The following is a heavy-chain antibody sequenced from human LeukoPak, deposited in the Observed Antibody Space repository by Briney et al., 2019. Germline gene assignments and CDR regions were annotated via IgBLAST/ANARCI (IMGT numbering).Heavy chain of an antibody. J-gene: IGHJ4*02. Sequence: PSQTLSLTCTVSGGSISSGSYYWSWIRQPAGKGLEWIGRIYTSGSTNYNPSLKSRVTISVDTSKNQFSLKLSSVTAADTAVYYCARDFVVGGYFDYWGQGTLVTVPS. CDR2: IYTSGST. V-gene: IGHV4-61*02. CDR3: ARDFVVGGYFDY. D-gene: IGHD2-15*01. CDR1: GGSISSGSYY.